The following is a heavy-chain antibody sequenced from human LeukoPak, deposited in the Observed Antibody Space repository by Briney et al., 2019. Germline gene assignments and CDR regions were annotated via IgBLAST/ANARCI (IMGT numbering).Heavy chain of an antibody. Sequence: ASVTVSCKASGYTFSTYGIAWVREAPGQGPEYMGWISGSTGNTHYTQNFQGRVNRTTDTSTTTAYLELRGLTSDDTAVYYCARVGRYCSSIICYWDDWFDPWGQGTLVIVSS. J-gene: IGHJ5*02. CDR3: ARVGRYCSSIICYWDDWFDP. V-gene: IGHV1-18*01. CDR1: GYTFSTYG. CDR2: ISGSTGNT. D-gene: IGHD2-2*01.